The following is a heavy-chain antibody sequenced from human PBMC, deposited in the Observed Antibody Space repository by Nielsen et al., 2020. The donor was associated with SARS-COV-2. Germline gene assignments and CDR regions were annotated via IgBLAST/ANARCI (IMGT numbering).Heavy chain of an antibody. CDR3: AREWLGFDY. V-gene: IGHV3-30*03. CDR1: GFTFSDYY. CDR2: ISYDGSNK. J-gene: IGHJ4*02. Sequence: GESLKISCAASGFTFSDYYMSWIRQAPGKGLEWVAVISYDGSNKYYADSVKGRFTISRDNSKNTLYLQMNSLRAEDTAVYYCAREWLGFDYWGQGTLVTVSS. D-gene: IGHD6-19*01.